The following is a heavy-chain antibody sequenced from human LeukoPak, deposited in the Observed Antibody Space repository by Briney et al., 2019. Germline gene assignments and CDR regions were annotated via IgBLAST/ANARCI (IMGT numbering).Heavy chain of an antibody. D-gene: IGHD3-3*01. CDR2: ISAYNGNT. Sequence: ASVKVSCKASGYTFTSYGISWVRQAPGQGLEWMGWISAYNGNTNYAQKLQGRVTMTTDTSTSTAYMELRSLRSDDTAVYYCARDVTYYDFWSGYYTDYYMDVWGKGTTVTVSS. CDR3: ARDVTYYDFWSGYYTDYYMDV. CDR1: GYTFTSYG. J-gene: IGHJ6*03. V-gene: IGHV1-18*01.